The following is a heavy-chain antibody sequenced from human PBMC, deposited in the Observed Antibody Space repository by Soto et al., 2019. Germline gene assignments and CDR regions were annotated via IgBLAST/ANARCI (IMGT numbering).Heavy chain of an antibody. CDR2: ISSSSSYI. Sequence: GESLKISCAASGFTFSSYSMNWVRQAPGKGLEWVSSISSSSSYIYYADSVKGRFTISRDNAKNSLYLQMNSLRAEDTAVYYCARDLIAATNPTPGDLDYWGQGTLVTVSS. CDR1: GFTFSSYS. J-gene: IGHJ4*02. CDR3: ARDLIAATNPTPGDLDY. D-gene: IGHD6-13*01. V-gene: IGHV3-21*01.